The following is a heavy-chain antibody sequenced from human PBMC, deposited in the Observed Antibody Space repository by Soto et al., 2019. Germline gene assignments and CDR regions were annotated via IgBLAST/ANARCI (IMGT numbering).Heavy chain of an antibody. CDR1: GVTFSFNYYG. J-gene: IGHJ4*02. V-gene: IGHV3-48*02. D-gene: IGHD4-17*01. CDR3: TTDPHGDLDFDY. Sequence: EVRLVESGGDLVQPGGSLRLSCAASGVTFSFNYYGMNWVRQAPGKGLEWVAHISTSGTGTLYVDSVKGRFTISRDSAKNSLYLQMNSLRDEDTAVYYCTTDPHGDLDFDYWGQGTPVTVSS. CDR2: ISTSGTGT.